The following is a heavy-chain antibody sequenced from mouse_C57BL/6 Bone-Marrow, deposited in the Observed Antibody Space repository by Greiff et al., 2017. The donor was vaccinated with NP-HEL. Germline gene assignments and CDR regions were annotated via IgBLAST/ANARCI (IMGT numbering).Heavy chain of an antibody. CDR2: INPNNGGT. CDR3: ARGGDDSWYLDY. Sequence: EVQLQQSGPELVKPGASVKMSCKASGYTFTDYNMHWVKQSPGKSLEWIGYINPNNGGTSYNQKFKGKATLTVNKSSSTAYMELRSLTSEDSAVYYCARGGDDSWYLDYWGQGTTLTVSS. V-gene: IGHV1-22*01. D-gene: IGHD2-4*01. CDR1: GYTFTDYN. J-gene: IGHJ2*01.